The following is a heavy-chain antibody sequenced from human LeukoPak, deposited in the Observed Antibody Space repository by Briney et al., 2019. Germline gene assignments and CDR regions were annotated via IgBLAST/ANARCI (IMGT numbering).Heavy chain of an antibody. V-gene: IGHV4-34*01. CDR3: ARTKNYSNYVRYYYMDV. CDR2: ISHRGST. D-gene: IGHD4-11*01. J-gene: IGHJ6*03. CDR1: GGSFSDYY. Sequence: PSETLSLTCAVYGGSFSDYYWSWIRQPPGKGLEWIGEISHRGSTDYNPSLQSRITISVVTSTNQFSLNLNSVTAADTAVYYCARTKNYSNYVRYYYMDVWGRGTTVTVSS.